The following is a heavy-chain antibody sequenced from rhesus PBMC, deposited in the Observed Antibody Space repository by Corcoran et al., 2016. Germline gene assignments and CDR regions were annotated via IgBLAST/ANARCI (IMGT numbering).Heavy chain of an antibody. CDR3: ANGGYGSYLTTDYCDY. Sequence: QLQLQESGPGLVKPSETLSVTCAVSGGSISSSYWSWIRQAPGKGLEWIGYIYGSGSSTNYNPSLNSLITLSVDTSKNQLALELRSVTAADTAVYYCANGGYGSYLTTDYCDYWGQGVLVTVSS. J-gene: IGHJ4*01. D-gene: IGHD4-4*01. CDR2: IYGSGSST. CDR1: GGSISSSY. V-gene: IGHV4-169*02.